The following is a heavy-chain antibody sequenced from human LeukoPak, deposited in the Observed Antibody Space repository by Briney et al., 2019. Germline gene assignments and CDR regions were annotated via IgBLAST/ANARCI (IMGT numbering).Heavy chain of an antibody. V-gene: IGHV4-31*03. Sequence: SEALSLTCTVSGGSISSGDYYWSWIRQHPGKGLEYIGYIYYSGSAYYNPSLKSRVTISVDTSKNQFSLKLSSVTAADTAVYYCASGPGDAWGQGTLVTVSS. D-gene: IGHD3-10*01. CDR1: GGSISSGDYY. CDR2: IYYSGSA. J-gene: IGHJ4*02. CDR3: ASGPGDA.